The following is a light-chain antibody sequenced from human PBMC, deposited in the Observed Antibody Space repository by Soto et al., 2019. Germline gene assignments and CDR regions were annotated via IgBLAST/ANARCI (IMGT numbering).Light chain of an antibody. CDR1: QSLLDSDDGNTY. J-gene: IGKJ2*01. V-gene: IGKV2-40*01. CDR2: TVS. CDR3: MQRREFPLT. Sequence: DIVMTQTPLSLPVTPGEPASISCRSSQSLLDSDDGNTYLDWYLQKPGQSPQVLIYTVSYRASGVPDRLSGSGSGTDFILKISRVEAEDVGIYYCMQRREFPLTFGQGTKLEIK.